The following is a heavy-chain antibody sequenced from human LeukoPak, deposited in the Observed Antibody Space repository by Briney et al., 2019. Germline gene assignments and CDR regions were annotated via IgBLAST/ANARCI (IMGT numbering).Heavy chain of an antibody. Sequence: SETLSLTCAVYGGSFSGYYWSWIRQPPEKGLEWIGEINHSGSTNYNPSLKSRVTISVDTSKNQFSLKLSSVTAADTAVYYCASGPRRPTFDYWGQGTLVTVSS. CDR3: ASGPRRPTFDY. CDR2: INHSGST. CDR1: GGSFSGYY. V-gene: IGHV4-34*01. J-gene: IGHJ4*02.